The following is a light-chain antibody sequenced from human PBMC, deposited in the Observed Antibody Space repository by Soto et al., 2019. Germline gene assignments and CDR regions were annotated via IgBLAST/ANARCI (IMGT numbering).Light chain of an antibody. CDR3: QEYSSAST. CDR1: QSINNW. Sequence: DIHMTQSPSSLSASVGDRVTITCRASQSINNWLAWYQQKPWKAPKLLIYRASSLENGVPSRFSGRGSGTEFTFTITSLHPEDFATYYCQEYSSASTFGQGTKVEI. CDR2: RAS. J-gene: IGKJ1*01. V-gene: IGKV1-5*03.